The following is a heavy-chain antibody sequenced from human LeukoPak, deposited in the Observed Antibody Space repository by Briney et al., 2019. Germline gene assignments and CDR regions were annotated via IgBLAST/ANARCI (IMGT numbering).Heavy chain of an antibody. V-gene: IGHV1-3*01. CDR1: GYTFTSYA. J-gene: IGHJ6*02. D-gene: IGHD2-15*01. Sequence: GASVKVSCKASGYTFTSYAMHWVRQAPGQRLEWMGWINAGNGNTKYSQKFQGRVTITRDTSASTAYMELSSLRSEDTAVYYCARSHSRRYYYGMDVWGQGTTVTVSS. CDR2: INAGNGNT. CDR3: ARSHSRRYYYGMDV.